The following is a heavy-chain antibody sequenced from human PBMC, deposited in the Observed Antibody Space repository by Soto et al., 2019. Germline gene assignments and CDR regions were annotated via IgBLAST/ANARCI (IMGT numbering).Heavy chain of an antibody. V-gene: IGHV1-46*01. Sequence: ASVKVSCKASGYTFTSYYMHWVRQAPGQGLEWMGIINPSTVTTIYAQKFQGRVTMTTDTSTSTVYMELSSLRPEDTAVYYCARDRGTIVGATTYWFDTWGQGTPVPVSS. CDR2: INPSTVTT. J-gene: IGHJ5*02. CDR1: GYTFTSYY. D-gene: IGHD1-26*01. CDR3: ARDRGTIVGATTYWFDT.